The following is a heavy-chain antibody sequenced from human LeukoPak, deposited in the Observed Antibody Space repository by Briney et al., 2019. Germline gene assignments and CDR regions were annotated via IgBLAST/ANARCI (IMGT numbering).Heavy chain of an antibody. CDR2: IKQDGSEK. V-gene: IGHV3-7*01. D-gene: IGHD3-10*01. J-gene: IGHJ5*02. CDR1: GFTFSSYW. CDR3: ARAVRGVIWWFDP. Sequence: PGGSLRLSCAASGFTFSSYWMSWVRQAPGKGLEWVANIKQDGSEKYYVDSVKGRFTISRDNAKNSLYLQMNSLRAEDTAVYYCARAVRGVIWWFDPWGQGTLVTVSS.